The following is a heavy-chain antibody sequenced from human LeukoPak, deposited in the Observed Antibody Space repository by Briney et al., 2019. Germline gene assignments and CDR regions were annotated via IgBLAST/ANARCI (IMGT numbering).Heavy chain of an antibody. CDR1: GFTFSSYS. CDR2: ISDDSNYI. D-gene: IGHD3-10*02. V-gene: IGHV3-21*01. Sequence: GGSLRLSCADSGFTFSSYSMHWVRQAPGEGLQWVSSISDDSNYIFYADSVKGRFTISRDNAKNSLFLQMNSLRAEDTALYYCAELGITMIGGVWGKGTTVTISS. CDR3: AELGITMIGGV. J-gene: IGHJ6*04.